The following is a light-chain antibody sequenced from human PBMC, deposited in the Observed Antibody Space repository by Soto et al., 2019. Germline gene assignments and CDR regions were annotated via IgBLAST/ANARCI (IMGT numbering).Light chain of an antibody. Sequence: DIQMTQSPSTLSASAGDRVTITCRASQSIRRWLARYQQKPGKAPKVLIWDATTLQRGVPSRFSGSGSGTEFTLTITSLQPDDFATYYCQQYNAYSTWTFGQGTKVDIK. CDR2: DAT. CDR3: QQYNAYSTWT. CDR1: QSIRRW. J-gene: IGKJ1*01. V-gene: IGKV1-5*01.